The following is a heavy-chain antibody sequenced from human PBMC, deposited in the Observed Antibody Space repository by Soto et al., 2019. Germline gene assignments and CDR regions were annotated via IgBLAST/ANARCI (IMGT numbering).Heavy chain of an antibody. J-gene: IGHJ5*02. CDR2: IXXXNXDX. D-gene: IGHD3-22*01. CDR1: GYRFNDFY. CDR3: ARDLRGYSNWFHP. V-gene: IGHV1-2*02. Sequence: ASVKVSCKTSGYRFNDFYMHLVRQAPGQGLEWXGXIXXXNXDXXXAXXXDGRVTLTGDTSINTTYMQLSSLASGDTAMYYCARDLRGYSNWFHPWGQGTLVTVSS.